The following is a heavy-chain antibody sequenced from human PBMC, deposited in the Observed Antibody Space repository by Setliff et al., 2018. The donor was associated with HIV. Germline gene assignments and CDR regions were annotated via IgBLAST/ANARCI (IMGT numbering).Heavy chain of an antibody. J-gene: IGHJ6*03. CDR3: ARGVWFGLYYYYMDV. CDR1: GGSFSGYY. CDR2: INHSGST. D-gene: IGHD3-10*01. V-gene: IGHV4-34*01. Sequence: SETLSLTCAVYGGSFSGYYWSWIRQPPGKGLEWIGEINHSGSTNYNPSLKGRVTISVDTSKNQFSLKLSSVTAADTAVYYCARGVWFGLYYYYMDVWGKGTTVTVSS.